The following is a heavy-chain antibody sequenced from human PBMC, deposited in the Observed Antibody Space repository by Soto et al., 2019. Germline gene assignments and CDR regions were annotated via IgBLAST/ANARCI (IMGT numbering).Heavy chain of an antibody. D-gene: IGHD2-15*01. CDR3: ARDCSGGSCYPGMDV. J-gene: IGHJ6*02. V-gene: IGHV3-21*01. Sequence: PGGSVRLSFAASGFNFNSYTINWVRQAPGKRLEWLSSISSSGYIFSTDSVRGRFTISIDNAKNSVYLQINSLRAEDTAVYFCARDCSGGSCYPGMDVWGQGTTVTVSS. CDR2: ISSSGYI. CDR1: GFNFNSYT.